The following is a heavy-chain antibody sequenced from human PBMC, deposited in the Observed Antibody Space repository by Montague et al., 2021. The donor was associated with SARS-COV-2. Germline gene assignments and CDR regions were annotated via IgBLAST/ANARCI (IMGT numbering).Heavy chain of an antibody. CDR1: GDSIGSSSYY. Sequence: SETLSLTCTVSGDSIGSSSYYWGWIRQPPGKGLEWIGSIYHDGNTYYNPSLKTRVSLPIDERRNQFSLEFYSVTVADTAVYSCARGPKMGGSGYYYNWGQGILVTVSS. J-gene: IGHJ1*01. CDR2: IYHDGNT. V-gene: IGHV4-39*01. CDR3: ARGPKMGGSGYYYN. D-gene: IGHD3-22*01.